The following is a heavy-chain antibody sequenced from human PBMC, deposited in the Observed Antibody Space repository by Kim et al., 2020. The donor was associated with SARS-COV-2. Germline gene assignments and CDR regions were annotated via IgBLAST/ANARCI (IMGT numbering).Heavy chain of an antibody. V-gene: IGHV1-18*01. Sequence: ASVKVSCKASGYTFTSYSIDWVRQAPGQGLEWMGRINPNSGNTSYAQKFQGRVTMTRDTSTSTAYMELRSLRSDDTALYYCARDATAAVMRVWISYWGQG. CDR2: INPNSGNT. J-gene: IGHJ4*02. CDR1: GYTFTSYS. CDR3: ARDATAAVMRVWISY. D-gene: IGHD2-21*02.